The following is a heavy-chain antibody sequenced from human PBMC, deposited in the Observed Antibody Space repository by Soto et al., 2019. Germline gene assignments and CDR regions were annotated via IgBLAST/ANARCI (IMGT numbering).Heavy chain of an antibody. CDR1: GFTFSSYS. J-gene: IGHJ3*02. D-gene: IGHD2-15*01. CDR2: ISSSSSYI. CDR3: ARELRSEDAFDI. V-gene: IGHV3-21*01. Sequence: SLRLSCAASGFTFSSYSMNWVRQAPGKGLEWVSSISSSSSYIYYADSVKGRFTISRDNAKNSLYLQMNSLRAEDTAVYYCARELRSEDAFDIWGQGTMVTVSS.